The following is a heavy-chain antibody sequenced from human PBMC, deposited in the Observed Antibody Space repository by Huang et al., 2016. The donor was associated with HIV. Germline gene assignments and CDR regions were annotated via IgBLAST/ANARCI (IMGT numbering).Heavy chain of an antibody. CDR3: ARRSAFYRLDY. CDR2: ISSSDNSI. J-gene: IGHJ4*02. D-gene: IGHD3-10*01. CDR1: GFTFSDYY. V-gene: IGHV3-11*01. Sequence: QVQLVASGGGLVKPGGSLRLSCAASGFTFSDYYMSWIRQTPGKGLEWISYISSSDNSIYYADSVKGRFTISRDDAKNSLYLQMNSLRADDTAVYYCARRSAFYRLDYWGQGTLVTVSS.